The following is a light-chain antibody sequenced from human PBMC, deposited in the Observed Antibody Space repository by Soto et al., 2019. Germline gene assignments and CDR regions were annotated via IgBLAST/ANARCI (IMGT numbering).Light chain of an antibody. CDR1: QGINNW. CDR2: DAT. Sequence: DVQMTQSPSSLSASVGDRVTITCRASQGINNWLAWYQQKPGKAPKFLINDATTLETGVLSRFSGSASGTEFTLTIGGLQPEDVASDSCQQYDTYPLTFGGGTRVELK. CDR3: QQYDTYPLT. J-gene: IGKJ4*01. V-gene: IGKV1-5*01.